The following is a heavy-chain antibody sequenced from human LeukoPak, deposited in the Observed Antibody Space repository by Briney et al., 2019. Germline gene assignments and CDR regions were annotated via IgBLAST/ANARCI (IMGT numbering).Heavy chain of an antibody. CDR2: INQDGSEK. Sequence: GGSLRLSCAASGFTFSSYWMGWVRQVPGKGLEWVASINQDGSEKYYVDSVKGRFTISRDNAKNSLYLQMNSLRAEDTAVYYCARDPILDYWGQGTLVTVSS. V-gene: IGHV3-7*03. J-gene: IGHJ4*02. CDR3: ARDPILDY. CDR1: GFTFSSYW.